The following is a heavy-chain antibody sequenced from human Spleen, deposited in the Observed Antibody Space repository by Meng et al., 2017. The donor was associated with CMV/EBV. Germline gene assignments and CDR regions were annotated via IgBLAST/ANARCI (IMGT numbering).Heavy chain of an antibody. V-gene: IGHV1-69*05. J-gene: IGHJ6*02. CDR1: FRSYG. D-gene: IGHD3-10*01. Sequence: FRSYGITWVRQAPGQGLEWMGGIIPFIRSADYSQKFQGRLTITTDDPTTTGYMELSGLTSEDTAAYYCARTRETLPTSDYYYYGMDVWGQGTMVTVSS. CDR3: ARTRETLPTSDYYYYGMDV. CDR2: IIPFIRSA.